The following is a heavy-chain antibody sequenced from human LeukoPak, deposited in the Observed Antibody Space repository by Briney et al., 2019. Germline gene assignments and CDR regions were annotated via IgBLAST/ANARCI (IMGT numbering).Heavy chain of an antibody. CDR1: GYPFTGYY. J-gene: IGHJ5*02. CDR2: ISAYNGNT. CDR3: ARVWSNWFDP. Sequence: GASVKVSCKASGYPFTGYYIHWVRQAPGQGLEWMGWISAYNGNTNYAQKLQGRVTMTTDTSTSTAYMELRSLRSDDTAVYYCARVWSNWFDPWGQGTLVTVSS. D-gene: IGHD2-21*01. V-gene: IGHV1-18*04.